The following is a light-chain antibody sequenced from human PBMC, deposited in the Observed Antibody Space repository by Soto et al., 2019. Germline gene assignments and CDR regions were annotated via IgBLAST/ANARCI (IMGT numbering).Light chain of an antibody. CDR3: QQYQTYSQ. Sequence: DIQMTQSTSTLSASVGDRVTITCRASQSINTWLAWYQLKPGRAPKLLISKASTLESGVSSRFSGSGSGTEFTLTISSLQPDDFATYYCQQYQTYSQFGQGTKVEIK. CDR2: KAS. V-gene: IGKV1-5*03. J-gene: IGKJ1*01. CDR1: QSINTW.